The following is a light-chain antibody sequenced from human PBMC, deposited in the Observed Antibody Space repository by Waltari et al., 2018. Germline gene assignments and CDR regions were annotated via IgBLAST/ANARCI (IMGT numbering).Light chain of an antibody. CDR2: AAS. Sequence: AIRMTQSPSSLSASTGDRVTIPCRAGQSVSTYLAWYQQKPGKAPRLMIYAASTWQRGVPLRFSGSGSGTDFTRSISCLQSEDFATYYCQQYYDYQRSFGQGTKVEIK. J-gene: IGKJ1*01. CDR3: QQYYDYQRS. V-gene: IGKV1-8*01. CDR1: QSVSTY.